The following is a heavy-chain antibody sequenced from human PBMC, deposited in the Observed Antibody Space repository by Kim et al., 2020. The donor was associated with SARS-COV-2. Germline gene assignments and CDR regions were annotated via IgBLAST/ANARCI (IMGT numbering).Heavy chain of an antibody. CDR2: IHSGGSA. V-gene: IGHV3-66*01. CDR1: GFTVSSNY. J-gene: IGHJ4*02. D-gene: IGHD6-6*01. Sequence: GGSLRLSCAASGFTVSSNYMNWVRQAPGKGLEWASIIHSGGSASYADSVRGRFSIYRDSSKNTLYLQMNSLRAEDTAVYYCARDQYGNSSYFFDYWGQGT. CDR3: ARDQYGNSSYFFDY.